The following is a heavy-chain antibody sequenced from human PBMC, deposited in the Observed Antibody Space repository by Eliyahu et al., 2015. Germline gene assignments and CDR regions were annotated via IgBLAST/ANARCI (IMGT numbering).Heavy chain of an antibody. CDR2: INAGNGNT. Sequence: QVQLVQSGTEVKNPGASVRVXCKATGYSFTNYAAQWVRQAPGQRLEWMGWINAGNGNTKYSQKFQGRVTITRDTSAYTAYMELSSLTSEDTAVYYCARGPQAITMRGSVWFGPWGQGTLVTVSS. CDR3: ARGPQAITMRGSVWFGP. J-gene: IGHJ5*02. V-gene: IGHV1-3*01. CDR1: GYSFTNYA. D-gene: IGHD1-14*01.